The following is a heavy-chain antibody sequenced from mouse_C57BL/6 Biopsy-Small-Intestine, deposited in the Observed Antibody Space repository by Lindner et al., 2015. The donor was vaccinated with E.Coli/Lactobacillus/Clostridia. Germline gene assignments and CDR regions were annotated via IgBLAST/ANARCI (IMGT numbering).Heavy chain of an antibody. J-gene: IGHJ1*01. D-gene: IGHD2-4*01. Sequence: SVKVSCKASGGTFSSYAISWVRQAPGQGLEWMGRIIPVLGVSIYTQKFQGRVTITADKSTSIAYMELSSLRSEDTAVYHCARSITIFGVAFDIWGPGTMVTVSS. CDR2: IIPVLGVS. V-gene: IGHV1-53*01. CDR3: ARSITIFGVAFDI. CDR1: GGTFSSYA.